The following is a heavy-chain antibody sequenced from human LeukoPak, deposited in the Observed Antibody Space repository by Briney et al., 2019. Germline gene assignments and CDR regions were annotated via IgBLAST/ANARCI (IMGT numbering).Heavy chain of an antibody. Sequence: SGTLSLTCTVSGGSISSYYWSWIRQPPGKGLEWIGYIYYSGSTNYNPSLKSRVTISVDTSKNQFSLKLSSVTAADTAVYYCARDPYGSGSYRFDYWGQGTLVTVSS. D-gene: IGHD3-10*01. J-gene: IGHJ4*02. CDR2: IYYSGST. CDR3: ARDPYGSGSYRFDY. V-gene: IGHV4-59*01. CDR1: GGSISSYY.